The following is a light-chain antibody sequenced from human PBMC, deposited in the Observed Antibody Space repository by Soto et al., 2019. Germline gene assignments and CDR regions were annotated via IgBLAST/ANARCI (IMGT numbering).Light chain of an antibody. J-gene: IGKJ1*01. CDR1: QAIKNY. CDR2: AAS. CDR3: QQGFSLPWT. Sequence: IQVTQSPSSLSASVGDRVTICCRPSQAIKNYLNWYQRKPGTAPRLLIYAASILHSGVASTFSASGSGTDFALNISSLQADDFGTYYCQQGFSLPWTFGQGTEVDTK. V-gene: IGKV1-39*01.